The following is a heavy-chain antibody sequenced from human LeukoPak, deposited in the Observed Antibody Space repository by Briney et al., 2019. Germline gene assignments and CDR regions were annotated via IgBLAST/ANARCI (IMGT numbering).Heavy chain of an antibody. V-gene: IGHV1-18*01. CDR1: GGTFSSYA. J-gene: IGHJ4*02. CDR3: ARDTAGDFWSGYYTGPSDY. D-gene: IGHD3-3*01. Sequence: ASVKVSCKASGGTFSSYAISWVRQAPGQGLEWMGWISAYNGNTNYAQKLQGRVTMTTDTSTSTAYMELRSLRSDDTAVYYCARDTAGDFWSGYYTGPSDYWGQGTLVTVSS. CDR2: ISAYNGNT.